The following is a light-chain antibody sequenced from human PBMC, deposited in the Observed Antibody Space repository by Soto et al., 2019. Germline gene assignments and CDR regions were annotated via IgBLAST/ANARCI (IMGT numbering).Light chain of an antibody. CDR1: ESVTIW. CDR2: DAS. V-gene: IGKV1-5*01. Sequence: DIQLTQSPSSLSASVGDRVTITCRASESVTIWLAWYQQKPGKAPRRLIYDASTLEGGVPSRFSASGSGTEFTLTISSLQPDDFTTYYCEQYDSRSPWTFVQGTKIEIK. CDR3: EQYDSRSPWT. J-gene: IGKJ1*01.